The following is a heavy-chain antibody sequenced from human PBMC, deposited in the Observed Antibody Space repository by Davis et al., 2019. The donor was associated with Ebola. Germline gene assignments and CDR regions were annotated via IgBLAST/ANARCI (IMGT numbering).Heavy chain of an antibody. CDR3: AKNSDYDSGGFYFEFCYFDY. Sequence: GESLKISCAASGFTFSSYAMSWVRQAPGKGLGWVSTISSGGLRTYHAVSVKGRFIISRDNTKNTLYLQMSSLRAEDTAVYYCAKNSDYDSGGFYFEFCYFDYWGQGTPVTVSS. CDR2: ISSGGLRT. V-gene: IGHV3-23*01. J-gene: IGHJ4*02. D-gene: IGHD3-22*01. CDR1: GFTFSSYA.